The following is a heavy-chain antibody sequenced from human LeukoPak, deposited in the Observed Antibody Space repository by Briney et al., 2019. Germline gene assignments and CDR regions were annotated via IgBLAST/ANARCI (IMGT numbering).Heavy chain of an antibody. D-gene: IGHD6-19*01. CDR2: ISVDGGGA. V-gene: IGHV3-23*01. J-gene: IGHJ4*02. Sequence: GGSLRLSCAASGFTFSMYAMSWVRQAPGKGLEWVSVISVDGGGAYYADSVKGRFTISRDNSKSTLYLQMNSLRAEDTAVYYCAKDSVGVAGPDYWGQGSLVTVSS. CDR3: AKDSVGVAGPDY. CDR1: GFTFSMYA.